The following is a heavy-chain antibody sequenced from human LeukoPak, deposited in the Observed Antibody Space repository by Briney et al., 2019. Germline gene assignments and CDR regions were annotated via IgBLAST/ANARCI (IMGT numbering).Heavy chain of an antibody. Sequence: GGSLRLSCAASGFTVSTNYMSWVRQAPGKGLEWVSVIYSSGRTYYADSVKGRFTISRDNSKNTLYLQMNSLRAEDTAVYYCANSIAAAGKTYWGQGTLVTVSS. CDR3: ANSIAAAGKTY. J-gene: IGHJ4*02. CDR2: IYSSGRT. CDR1: GFTVSTNY. D-gene: IGHD6-13*01. V-gene: IGHV3-53*01.